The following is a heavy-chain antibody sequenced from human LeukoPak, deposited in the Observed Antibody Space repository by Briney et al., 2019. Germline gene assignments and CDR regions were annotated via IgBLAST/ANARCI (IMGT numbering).Heavy chain of an antibody. J-gene: IGHJ4*02. D-gene: IGHD6-6*01. CDR3: ARLWDSSSSLDY. V-gene: IGHV4-59*08. CDR2: IYYSGGP. Sequence: TTSETLSLTCTVSGGSISSYYWTWIRQPPGKGLRLEWIGYIYYSGGPNYNPSLKSRVTISIDTSKNQVSLKLSSVTAADTAVYYCARLWDSSSSLDYWGQGTLVTVSS. CDR1: GGSISSYY.